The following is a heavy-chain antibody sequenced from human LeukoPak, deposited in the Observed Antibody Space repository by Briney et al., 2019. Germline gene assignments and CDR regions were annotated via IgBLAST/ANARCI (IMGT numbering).Heavy chain of an antibody. D-gene: IGHD6-19*01. V-gene: IGHV3-30*18. CDR1: GFTFSSYG. J-gene: IGHJ4*02. CDR2: ISYDGSNE. Sequence: GRSLRLSCAASGFTFSSYGMHWVRQAPGKGLEWVAVISYDGSNEYYADSVKGRFTISRDNSKNTLYLQMNSLRAEDTAVYYCAKDGGSGWSKFDYWGQGTLVTVSS. CDR3: AKDGGSGWSKFDY.